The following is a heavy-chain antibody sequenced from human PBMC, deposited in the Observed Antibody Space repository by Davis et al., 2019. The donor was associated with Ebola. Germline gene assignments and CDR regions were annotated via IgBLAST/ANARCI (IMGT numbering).Heavy chain of an antibody. CDR1: GYTFTSYY. Sequence: ASVKVSCKASGYTFTSYYMHWVRQAPGQGLEWMGIINPSGGSTSYAQKFQGRVTMTRDTSTSTVYMELSSLRSEDTAVYYCARDGAFIVVVTYYYYGMDVWGQGTTVTVSS. D-gene: IGHD3-22*01. V-gene: IGHV1-46*01. CDR3: ARDGAFIVVVTYYYYGMDV. J-gene: IGHJ6*02. CDR2: INPSGGST.